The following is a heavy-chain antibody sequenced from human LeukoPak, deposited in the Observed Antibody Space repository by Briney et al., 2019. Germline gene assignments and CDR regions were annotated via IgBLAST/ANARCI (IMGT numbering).Heavy chain of an antibody. J-gene: IGHJ4*02. CDR3: ARHVFHSSTWYGPIDY. CDR1: GGSFSGYY. Sequence: PSETLSLTCAVYGGSFSGYYWSWIRQPPGKGLEWIGEINHSGSTNYNPSLQSRVTISVDTSKNHFSLKLRSVTAADTAVYYCARHVFHSSTWYGPIDYWGQGTLVTVSS. V-gene: IGHV4-34*01. D-gene: IGHD6-13*01. CDR2: INHSGST.